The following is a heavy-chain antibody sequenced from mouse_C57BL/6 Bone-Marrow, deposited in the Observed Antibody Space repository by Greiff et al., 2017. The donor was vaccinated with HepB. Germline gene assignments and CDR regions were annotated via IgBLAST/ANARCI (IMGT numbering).Heavy chain of an antibody. V-gene: IGHV3-6*01. Sequence: DVKLQESGPGLVKPSQSLSLTCSVTGYSITSGYYWNWIRQFPGNKLEWMGYISYDGSNNYNPSLKNRISITRDTSKNQFFLKLNSVTTEDTATYYCARDYDGGFDYWGQGTTLTVSS. J-gene: IGHJ2*01. CDR1: GYSITSGYY. CDR3: ARDYDGGFDY. D-gene: IGHD2-12*01. CDR2: ISYDGSN.